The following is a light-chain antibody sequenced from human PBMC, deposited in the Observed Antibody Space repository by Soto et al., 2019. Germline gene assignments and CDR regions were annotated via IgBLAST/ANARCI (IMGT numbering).Light chain of an antibody. J-gene: IGKJ2*01. CDR1: QSVSSDY. CDR2: AAS. CDR3: QQYITYSPYT. V-gene: IGKV3-20*01. Sequence: EIVLTQSPGTLSLSPGERATLSCRASQSVSSDYLAWYQQRPGQAPRLLIYAASSRATGIPDRFSGSGSGTDFTLTISRLEPEDFAVYYCQQYITYSPYTFGQGTKVEIK.